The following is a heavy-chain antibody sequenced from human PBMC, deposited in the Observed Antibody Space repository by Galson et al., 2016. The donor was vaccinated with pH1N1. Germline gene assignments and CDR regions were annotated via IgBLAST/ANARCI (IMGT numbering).Heavy chain of an antibody. V-gene: IGHV2-70*04. D-gene: IGHD6-13*01. CDR2: IDWDDSK. CDR3: ARSRRMAAVGTSGYFYNSMDV. CDR1: GFSLRTTGMR. J-gene: IGHJ6*02. Sequence: PALVKPTQTLTLTCTFSGFSLRTTGMRVSWIRQPPGKALEWLARIDWDDSKFYSISLKTRVTISKDTSKNQVVLEMTNMDPVDTATYYCARSRRMAAVGTSGYFYNSMDVWGQGTTVTVSS.